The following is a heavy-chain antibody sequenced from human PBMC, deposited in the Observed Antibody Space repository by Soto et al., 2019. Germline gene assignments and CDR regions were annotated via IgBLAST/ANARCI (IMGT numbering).Heavy chain of an antibody. CDR1: GDSITSGDYY. D-gene: IGHD2-8*01. J-gene: IGHJ4*02. V-gene: IGHV4-30-4*01. Sequence: VQLQESGPGLVKPSQTLSLTCTVSGDSITSGDYYWSWIRQTPGKGLEWIGYIYYSGNTNYNPSLKSRVIMSVDTSKNQFSLKLTSVTAADTAVYYCASFVGLLWGGVSPAESWGSYYFDNWGQGTLVTVSS. CDR3: ASFVGLLWGGVSPAESWGSYYFDN. CDR2: IYYSGNT.